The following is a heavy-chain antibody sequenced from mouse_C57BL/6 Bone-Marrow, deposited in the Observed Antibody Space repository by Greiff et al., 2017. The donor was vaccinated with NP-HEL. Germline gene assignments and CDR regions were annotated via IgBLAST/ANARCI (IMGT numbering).Heavy chain of an antibody. CDR3: TREGGDAYFDY. V-gene: IGHV5-9-1*02. J-gene: IGHJ2*01. CDR1: GFTFSSYA. D-gene: IGHD3-3*01. CDR2: ISSGGDYI. Sequence: DVHLVESGEGLVKPGGSLKLSCAASGFTFSSYAMSWVRQTPEKRLEWVAYISSGGDYIYYADTVKGRFTISRDNARNTLYLQMSSLKSEDTAMYYCTREGGDAYFDYWGQGTTLTVSS.